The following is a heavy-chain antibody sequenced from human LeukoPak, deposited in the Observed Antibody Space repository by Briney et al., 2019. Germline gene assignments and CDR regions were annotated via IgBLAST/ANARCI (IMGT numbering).Heavy chain of an antibody. CDR2: IYYSGST. V-gene: IGHV4-61*01. CDR3: ARDRSPPGYSSSWYPLDY. D-gene: IGHD6-13*01. J-gene: IGHJ4*02. Sequence: SETLSLTCAVSGYSISSGYYWGWIRQPPGKGLEWIGYIYYSGSTNYNPSLKSRVTISVDTSKNQFSLKLSSVTAADTAVYYCARDRSPPGYSSSWYPLDYWGQGTLVTVSS. CDR1: GYSISSGYY.